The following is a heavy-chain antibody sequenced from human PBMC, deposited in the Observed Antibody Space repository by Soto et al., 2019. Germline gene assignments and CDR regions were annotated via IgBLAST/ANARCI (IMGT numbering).Heavy chain of an antibody. Sequence: QVQLVESGGGVVQPGTSLRLSCAASGFAFSYHGIHWVRQAPGKGLEWVAVTWSGGRGEYYADSVRGRFTISRDNSKATVYLQMNSLRVEDTAVYYCAKGDDISSHYSLLDFRGQGTLVTVSS. CDR3: AKGDDISSHYSLLDF. CDR1: GFAFSYHG. D-gene: IGHD3-22*01. CDR2: TWSGGRGE. J-gene: IGHJ4*02. V-gene: IGHV3-33*06.